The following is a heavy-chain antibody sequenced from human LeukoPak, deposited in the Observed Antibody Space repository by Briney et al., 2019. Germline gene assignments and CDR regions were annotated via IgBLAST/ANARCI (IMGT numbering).Heavy chain of an antibody. Sequence: SETLSLTCTVSGGSISSSSYYWGWIRQPPGKGLEWIGSVYYSGSTYYNPSLKSRVTISVDTSKNQFSLKLSSVTAADTAVYYCAGVPTYFYDTTGSYYQVYWGQGTLVTVSS. CDR1: GGSISSSSYY. D-gene: IGHD3-22*01. CDR2: VYYSGST. V-gene: IGHV4-39*01. J-gene: IGHJ4*02. CDR3: AGVPTYFYDTTGSYYQVY.